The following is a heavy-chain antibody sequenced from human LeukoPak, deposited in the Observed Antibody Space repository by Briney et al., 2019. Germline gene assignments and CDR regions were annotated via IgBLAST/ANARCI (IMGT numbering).Heavy chain of an antibody. CDR2: ISSSGTTI. J-gene: IGHJ3*02. Sequence: GGSLRLSCAASGFTFSNYEMNWVRQAPGKGLEWVSYISSSGTTIYYADSVKGRFTLSRDNAENSLYLQMNSLRGEDTAVYYCAKAIREYYYGSGSHHDAFDIWGQGTMVTVSS. D-gene: IGHD3-10*01. V-gene: IGHV3-48*03. CDR3: AKAIREYYYGSGSHHDAFDI. CDR1: GFTFSNYE.